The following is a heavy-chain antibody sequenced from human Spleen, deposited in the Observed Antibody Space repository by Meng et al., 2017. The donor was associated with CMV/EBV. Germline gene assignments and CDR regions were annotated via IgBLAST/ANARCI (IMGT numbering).Heavy chain of an antibody. CDR1: GYSFTDYF. Sequence: ASVKVSCKASGYSFTDYFIHWVRQAPGQGLEWMGWISAYNGNTNYAQKLQGRVTMTTDTSTSTAYMELRSLRSDDTAVYYCARVGIVLMVYEIDYWGQGTLVTVSS. CDR3: ARVGIVLMVYEIDY. CDR2: ISAYNGNT. D-gene: IGHD2-8*01. J-gene: IGHJ4*02. V-gene: IGHV1-18*04.